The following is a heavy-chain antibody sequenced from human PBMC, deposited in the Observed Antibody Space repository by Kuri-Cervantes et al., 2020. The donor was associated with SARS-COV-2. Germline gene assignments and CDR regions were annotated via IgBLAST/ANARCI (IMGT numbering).Heavy chain of an antibody. D-gene: IGHD2-2*02. CDR3: ARGHIGVVPSPILGLGPHYYYYHMDI. CDR1: GASVNTYS. J-gene: IGHJ6*02. V-gene: IGHV4-34*01. CDR2: INHSGGT. Sequence: AESLSLTCAVFGASVNTYSWSWFRQPPGKGLEWIGEINHSGGTKYKQSRNGRVSISGDESKNQNSLKLTSGTAADAAVYYCARGHIGVVPSPILGLGPHYYYYHMDIWGQGTTVTVSS.